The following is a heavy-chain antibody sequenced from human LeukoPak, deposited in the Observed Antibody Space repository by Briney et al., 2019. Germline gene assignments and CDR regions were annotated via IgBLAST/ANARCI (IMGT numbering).Heavy chain of an antibody. CDR3: ARETFDILTGYHWFDP. D-gene: IGHD3-9*01. V-gene: IGHV4-4*02. CDR2: IYHSGST. Sequence: PSGTLSLTCAVSGGSLSSSNWWSWVRQPPGKGLEWIGEIYHSGSTNYNPSLKSRVTISVDKSKNQFSLKLSSVTAADTAVYYCARETFDILTGYHWFDPWGQGTLVTVSS. CDR1: GGSLSSSNW. J-gene: IGHJ5*02.